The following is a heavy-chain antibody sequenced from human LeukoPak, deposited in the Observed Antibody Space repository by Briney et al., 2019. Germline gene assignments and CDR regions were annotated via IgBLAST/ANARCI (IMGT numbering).Heavy chain of an antibody. D-gene: IGHD3-16*02. CDR3: AKGLYSPWFHL. Sequence: GGSLRLSCAASGFTFSSYAMSWVRQAPGKGLEWVSAISGSGGSTYYADSVKGRFTISRDNSKNTLYLQMNSLRAKDTAVYYCAKGLYSPWFHLWGRGTLVTVSS. CDR1: GFTFSSYA. J-gene: IGHJ5*02. V-gene: IGHV3-23*01. CDR2: ISGSGGST.